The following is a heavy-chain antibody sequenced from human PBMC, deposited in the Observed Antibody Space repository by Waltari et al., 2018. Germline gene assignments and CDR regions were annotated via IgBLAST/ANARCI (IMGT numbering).Heavy chain of an antibody. V-gene: IGHV4-34*01. CDR2: INHSGST. CDR1: GGSFSGYY. D-gene: IGHD1-26*01. Sequence: LSLTCAVYGGSFSGYYWSWIRQPPGKGLEWIGEINHSGSTNYNPSLKSRVTISVDTSKNQFSLKLSSVTAADTAVYYCARGRRIVGATIGYYYYYMDVWGKGTTVTISS. CDR3: ARGRRIVGATIGYYYYYMDV. J-gene: IGHJ6*03.